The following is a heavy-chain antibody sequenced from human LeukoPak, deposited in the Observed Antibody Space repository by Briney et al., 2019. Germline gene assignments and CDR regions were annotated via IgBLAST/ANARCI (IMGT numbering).Heavy chain of an antibody. D-gene: IGHD2-21*01. Sequence: PSETLSVTCTVSGGSISSSSYSWGWIRQPPGKGLEWIGSLYYSGSTYYNPSHKSRVTISVDTSKNQFSLKLSSVTAADTAVYYCARFSAMAASSYSAVWGQGTLVTVSS. V-gene: IGHV4-39*01. CDR3: ARFSAMAASSYSAV. CDR1: GGSISSSSYS. CDR2: LYYSGST. J-gene: IGHJ4*02.